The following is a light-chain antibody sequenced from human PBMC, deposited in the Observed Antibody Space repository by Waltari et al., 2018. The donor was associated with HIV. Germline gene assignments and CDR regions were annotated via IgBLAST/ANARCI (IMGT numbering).Light chain of an antibody. CDR2: KDT. CDR3: QSADTGGTRV. V-gene: IGLV3-25*03. J-gene: IGLJ1*01. Sequence: SFELTQPPSVSVSPGQTARITCSGDALAKQYTYWYQQKPGQAPVVVIYKDTERPSGIPERFSGSSSGKTVTLTISGVQSEDEADYYCQSADTGGTRVFGPGTNVTVL. CDR1: ALAKQY.